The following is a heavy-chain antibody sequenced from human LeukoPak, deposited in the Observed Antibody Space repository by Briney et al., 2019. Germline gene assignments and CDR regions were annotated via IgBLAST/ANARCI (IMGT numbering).Heavy chain of an antibody. CDR2: ISSSSSTI. D-gene: IGHD7-27*01. CDR1: GFTFITYG. CDR3: ARAVESGELGFDY. V-gene: IGHV3-48*02. Sequence: QPGRSLRLSCAPSGFTFITYGMHWVRQAPGKGLEWVSYISSSSSTIYYADSVKGRFTISRDNAKNSLYLQMNSLRDEDTAVYYCARAVESGELGFDYWGQGTLVTVSS. J-gene: IGHJ4*02.